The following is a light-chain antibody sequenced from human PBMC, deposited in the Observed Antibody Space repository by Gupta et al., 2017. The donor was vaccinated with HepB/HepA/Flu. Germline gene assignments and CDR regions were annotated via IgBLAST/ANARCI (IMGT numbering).Light chain of an antibody. CDR1: EDITGY. CDR3: QKYNRAPHA. Sequence: DMRMPQSPSPLTASVGDRVTITCRADEDITGYLAWYQQKSGKVPKLLIYETSILQPGVSSRFRGSGSGTDFTLTISNLQPEDVANYYCQKYNRAPHAFGGGTKVEIK. CDR2: ETS. J-gene: IGKJ4*01. V-gene: IGKV1-27*01.